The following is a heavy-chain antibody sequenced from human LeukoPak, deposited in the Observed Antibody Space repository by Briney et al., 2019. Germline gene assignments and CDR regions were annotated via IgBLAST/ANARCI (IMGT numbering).Heavy chain of an antibody. CDR3: ARVMDYDYVWGSYLSDAFDI. CDR2: INTNTSNP. V-gene: IGHV7-4-1*02. Sequence: ASVTLSFTSSGYTFTIYAMNWVRQAPGHGLEWMGWINTNTSNPTYSQRFTGRFVFSLDTSVSTAYMKISRLKAEDSAVYYCARVMDYDYVWGSYLSDAFDIWGQGTMVTVSS. CDR1: GYTFTIYA. D-gene: IGHD3-16*02. J-gene: IGHJ3*02.